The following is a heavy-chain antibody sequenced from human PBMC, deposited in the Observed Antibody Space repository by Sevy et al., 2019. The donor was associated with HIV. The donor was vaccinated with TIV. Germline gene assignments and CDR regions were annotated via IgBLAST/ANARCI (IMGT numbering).Heavy chain of an antibody. CDR1: GYTFAAYY. CDR2: IYPNGGDT. J-gene: IGHJ4*02. Sequence: ASVKVSCKTSGYTFAAYYIHWVRQAPGQGLEWLGWIYPNGGDTTYSQKFQGRVTVTRITSINTVYMELSRLRSDDTAVYYCARGKREEWLLYLDNWGQGTLVTVSS. D-gene: IGHD3-3*01. V-gene: IGHV1-2*02. CDR3: ARGKREEWLLYLDN.